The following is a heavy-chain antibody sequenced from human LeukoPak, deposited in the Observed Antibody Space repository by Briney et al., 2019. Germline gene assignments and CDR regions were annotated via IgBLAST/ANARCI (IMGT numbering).Heavy chain of an antibody. V-gene: IGHV4-59*11. D-gene: IGHD3-3*01. Sequence: PSETLSLTCTVSGGSISSHYWSWIRQPPGKGLEWIGYIYYSGSTNYNPSLKSRVTISVDTSKNQFSLKLSSVTAADTAVYYCARGCPPSSHYDFWSGYYTGKGFDPWGQGTLVTVSS. J-gene: IGHJ5*02. CDR2: IYYSGST. CDR3: ARGCPPSSHYDFWSGYYTGKGFDP. CDR1: GGSISSHY.